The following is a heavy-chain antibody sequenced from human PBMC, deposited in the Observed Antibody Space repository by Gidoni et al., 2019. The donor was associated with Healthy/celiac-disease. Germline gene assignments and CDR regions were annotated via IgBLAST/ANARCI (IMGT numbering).Heavy chain of an antibody. Sequence: QVQLQESGPGLVKPSQTLSLTCTVSGGSISSGAYYWSWIRQPPGKGLEWIGYIYYSGSTYYNPSLKSRVTISVDTSKNQFSLKLSSVTAADTAVYYCAREAYCGGDCYSGHEVYFDYWGQGTLVTVSS. CDR2: IYYSGST. J-gene: IGHJ4*02. CDR3: AREAYCGGDCYSGHEVYFDY. D-gene: IGHD2-21*01. CDR1: GGSISSGAYY. V-gene: IGHV4-30-4*01.